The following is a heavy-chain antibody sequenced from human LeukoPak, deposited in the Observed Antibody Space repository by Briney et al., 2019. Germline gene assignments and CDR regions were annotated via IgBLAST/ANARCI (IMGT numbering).Heavy chain of an antibody. J-gene: IGHJ2*01. CDR2: IYSSGST. V-gene: IGHV4-61*09. CDR1: GGSISSGSYY. CDR3: ARWVYDRSGYYPDWYFDL. Sequence: SQTLSLTCTVSGGSISSGSYYWSWIRQPAGKRLEWVGYIYSSGSTNYNPSLQSRLTMSVDTSKNQFSLKLTSVTAADTAVYYCARWVYDRSGYYPDWYFDLWGRGTLVTVSS. D-gene: IGHD3-22*01.